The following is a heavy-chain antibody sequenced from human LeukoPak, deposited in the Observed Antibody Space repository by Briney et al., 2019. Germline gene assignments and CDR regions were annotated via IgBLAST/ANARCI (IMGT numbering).Heavy chain of an antibody. CDR2: IYTSGST. Sequence: SETLSLTCTVSGGSISSSSYYWSWIRQPAGKGLEWIGRIYTSGSTNYNPSLKSRVTMSVDTSKNQFSLKLSSVTAADTAVYYCARSALAVAGVTWVTLPAVLWGQGTLVTVSS. J-gene: IGHJ4*02. D-gene: IGHD6-19*01. CDR1: GGSISSSSYY. V-gene: IGHV4-61*02. CDR3: ARSALAVAGVTWVTLPAVL.